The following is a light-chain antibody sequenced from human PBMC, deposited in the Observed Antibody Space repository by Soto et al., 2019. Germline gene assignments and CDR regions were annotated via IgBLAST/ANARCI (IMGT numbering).Light chain of an antibody. CDR1: SSNIGSNT. CDR3: AAWDDSLNGPV. CDR2: IDN. Sequence: QSVLTQPPSASGTPGQRVTISCSGGSSNIGSNTVNWYQQLPGTAPTLFIYIDNHRPSGVPDRFSGSKSGTSASLAISGLQSDDEAEYYCAAWDDSLNGPVFGGGTQLTVL. V-gene: IGLV1-44*01. J-gene: IGLJ2*01.